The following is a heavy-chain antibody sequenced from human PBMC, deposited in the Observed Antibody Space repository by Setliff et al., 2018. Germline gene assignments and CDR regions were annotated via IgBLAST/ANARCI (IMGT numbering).Heavy chain of an antibody. CDR3: ARSPTRTTGSHYLGYYYYYMDF. J-gene: IGHJ6*03. CDR2: INCNNGGT. Sequence: ASVKVSCKASGYSFTGYYIHWVRQAPGQGLEWMGRINCNNGGTKYAQKFQGRVTMTRDTSISTGYMELSRLRYDDTAVYYCARSPTRTTGSHYLGYYYYYMDFWGKGTTVTVSS. CDR1: GYSFTGYY. D-gene: IGHD1-1*01. V-gene: IGHV1-2*06.